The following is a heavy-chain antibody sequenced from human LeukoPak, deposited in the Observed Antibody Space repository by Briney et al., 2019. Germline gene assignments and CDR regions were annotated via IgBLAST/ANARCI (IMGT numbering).Heavy chain of an antibody. D-gene: IGHD6-19*01. Sequence: PGGSLRLSCAASGFTFSSYSMNWVRQAPGKGLEWVSSISSSSSYIYYADSVKGRFTISRDNAKNSLYLQMNSLRAEDTAVYYCAKARLYAVAAAYMDVWGKGTTVTVSS. V-gene: IGHV3-21*01. CDR2: ISSSSSYI. CDR1: GFTFSSYS. CDR3: AKARLYAVAAAYMDV. J-gene: IGHJ6*03.